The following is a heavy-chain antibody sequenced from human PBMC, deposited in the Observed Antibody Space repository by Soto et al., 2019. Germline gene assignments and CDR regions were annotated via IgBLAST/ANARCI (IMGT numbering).Heavy chain of an antibody. V-gene: IGHV5-51*01. D-gene: IGHD1-1*01. CDR2: IYPGDSDT. Sequence: GESLKISCKGYGYTFTDYWIGWVRQMPVKVLELIGLIYPGDSDTRYSPSFQGRVTISADKSISTAFLQWSSLRASDTAMYYCASQKTVIRGPLSSNWFDPWGQGTLVTVSS. J-gene: IGHJ5*02. CDR3: ASQKTVIRGPLSSNWFDP. CDR1: GYTFTDYW.